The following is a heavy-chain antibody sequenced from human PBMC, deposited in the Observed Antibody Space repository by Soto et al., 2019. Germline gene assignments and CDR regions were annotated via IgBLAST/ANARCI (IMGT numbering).Heavy chain of an antibody. Sequence: LTSTLSGGSISSADYYWSWIRQHPGKGLEWIGYVYYSGNTYYNPSLKSRVTISIDTSKNQFSLMLSSVTAADTAANKCARDAYSRRWNVNPFDRCGDGIIVTV. J-gene: IGHJ3*02. V-gene: IGHV4-31*03. CDR3: ARDAYSRRWNVNPFDR. CDR2: VYYSGNT. CDR1: GGSISSADYY. D-gene: IGHD6-13*01.